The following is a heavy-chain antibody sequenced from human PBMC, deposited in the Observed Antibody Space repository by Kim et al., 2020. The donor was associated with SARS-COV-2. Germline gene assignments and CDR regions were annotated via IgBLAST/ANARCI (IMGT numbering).Heavy chain of an antibody. CDR2: IYYSGST. CDR1: GGSISSYY. CDR3: ARARLGQMATDFDY. D-gene: IGHD5-12*01. J-gene: IGHJ4*02. Sequence: SETLSLTCTVSGGSISSYYWSWIRQPPGKGLEWIGYIYYSGSTNYNPSLKSRVTISVDTSKNQFSLKLSSVTAADTAVYYCARARLGQMATDFDYWGQGTLVTVSS. V-gene: IGHV4-59*01.